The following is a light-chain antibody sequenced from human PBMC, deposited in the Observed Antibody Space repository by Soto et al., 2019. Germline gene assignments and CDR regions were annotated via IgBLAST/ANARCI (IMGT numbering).Light chain of an antibody. CDR1: QRGCSDH. CDR2: GAS. J-gene: IGKJ2*01. Sequence: IWLKQASGTLSFVPGDRANPSFRARQRGCSDHFAWYQQKPGQAPRLLIYGASRGAAGIPDRFSGSGSGTDFTLTISRLEPEDFAVYFCQQYGRSPMFTFGQGTKLEVK. V-gene: IGKV3-20*01. CDR3: QQYGRSPMFT.